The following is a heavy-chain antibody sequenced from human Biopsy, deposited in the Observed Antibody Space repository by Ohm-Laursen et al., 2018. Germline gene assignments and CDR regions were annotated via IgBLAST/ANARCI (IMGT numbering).Heavy chain of an antibody. J-gene: IGHJ4*02. D-gene: IGHD3-10*02. CDR2: ISSTSNHI. V-gene: IGHV3-21*01. Sequence: LRLSCAASGFAFRDYSMNWVRQAPGKGLEWVASISSTSNHIHYVDSVWGRFTISRDNAENSLYLEMNSLRVEDTAVYYCAKDDYDRVSSGYYFDYWGQGTLVSVSS. CDR3: AKDDYDRVSSGYYFDY. CDR1: GFAFRDYS.